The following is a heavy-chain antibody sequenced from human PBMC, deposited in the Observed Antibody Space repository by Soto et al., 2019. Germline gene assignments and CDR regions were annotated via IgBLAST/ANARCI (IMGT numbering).Heavy chain of an antibody. V-gene: IGHV1-69*06. CDR1: GGTSNRFA. Sequence: QVQLVQSGTEVKKPGSSVRVSCKASGGTSNRFAFSWVRQAPGQGVEWMGGSIPIFVTANYAARFQGRATITADKATSTGYMERSGVRSDDTATCYGATGRGSGGFDAWGQGTQVLVSS. D-gene: IGHD3-16*01. J-gene: IGHJ4*02. CDR3: ATGRGSGGFDA. CDR2: SIPIFVTA.